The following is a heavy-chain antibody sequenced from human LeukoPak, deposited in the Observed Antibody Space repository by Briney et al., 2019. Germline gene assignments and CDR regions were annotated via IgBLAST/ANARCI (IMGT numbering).Heavy chain of an antibody. D-gene: IGHD4-17*01. V-gene: IGHV1-46*02. Sequence: ASVKVSCKASGYTFNNHYMYWVRQAPGQGLEWMGIINPSGGSTSYAQKFQGRVTMTRDTSTSTVYMELSSLRSEDTAVYYCARTTSYFDYWGQGTLVTVSS. CDR3: ARTTSYFDY. J-gene: IGHJ4*02. CDR2: INPSGGST. CDR1: GYTFNNHY.